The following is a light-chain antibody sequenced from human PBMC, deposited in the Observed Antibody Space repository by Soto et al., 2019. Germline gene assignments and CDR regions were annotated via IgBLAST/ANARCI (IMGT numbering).Light chain of an antibody. CDR1: QGIRNA. V-gene: IGKV1-6*01. CDR2: AAS. J-gene: IGKJ4*01. Sequence: AIQMTQSPSSLSASVRDRVTIPCRSSQGIRNALGWYQQKPGKAPKLLIYAASSLQSGVPSRFSGSGSGTDFTLTISSLQPEDFATYYCQQSFSPLTFGGGTPQLTFGGGTKVDIK. CDR3: QQSFSPLTFGGGTPQLT.